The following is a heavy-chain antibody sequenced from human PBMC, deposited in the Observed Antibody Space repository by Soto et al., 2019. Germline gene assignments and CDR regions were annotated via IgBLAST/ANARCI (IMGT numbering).Heavy chain of an antibody. CDR2: IQSGGPT. D-gene: IGHD2-15*01. CDR3: GRDDVLCDGGRCCGVPSDV. CDR1: GFTVSSKY. Sequence: GGSLRLSFAASGFTVSSKYMSWVRQAPGKGLEWVSLIQSGGPTYYADSVKGRFTLSRDTSENTVHLQMDSLRAEDTAVYYCGRDDVLCDGGRCCGVPSDVWGKGTAVT. V-gene: IGHV3-66*01. J-gene: IGHJ6*03.